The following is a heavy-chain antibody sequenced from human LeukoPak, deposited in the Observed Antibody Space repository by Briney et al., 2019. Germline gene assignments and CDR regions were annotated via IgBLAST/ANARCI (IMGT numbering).Heavy chain of an antibody. CDR2: ISGSGNAK. CDR3: ARDYVYAFDY. D-gene: IGHD2/OR15-2a*01. Sequence: GGSLRLSCAASGFSFSSYSMNWVRQAPGKGLEWVSYISGSGNAKHYTDSVKGRFTISRDNAKNPLYLQMNSLRAEDTAVYFCARDYVYAFDYWGQGTLVTVSS. V-gene: IGHV3-48*01. J-gene: IGHJ4*02. CDR1: GFSFSSYS.